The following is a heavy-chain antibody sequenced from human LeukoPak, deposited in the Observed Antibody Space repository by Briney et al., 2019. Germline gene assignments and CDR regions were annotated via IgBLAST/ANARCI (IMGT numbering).Heavy chain of an antibody. V-gene: IGHV3-48*02. CDR3: ARDLLLWFGELSRAPFGY. CDR1: GFTFSSYS. J-gene: IGHJ4*02. Sequence: PGGSPRLSCAASGFTFSSYSMNWVRQAPGKGLEWVSYISSSSSTIYYADSVKGRFTISRDNAKNSLYLQMNSLRDEDTAVYYCARDLLLWFGELSRAPFGYWGQGTLVTVSS. CDR2: ISSSSSTI. D-gene: IGHD3-10*01.